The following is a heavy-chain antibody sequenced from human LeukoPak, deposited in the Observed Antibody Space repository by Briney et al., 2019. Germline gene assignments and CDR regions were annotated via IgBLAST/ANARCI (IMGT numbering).Heavy chain of an antibody. CDR3: ARVGGIAAAGIPDYYYGMDV. Sequence: GGSLRPSCAASGFTFSSYSMNWVRQAPGKGLEWVSSISSSSSYIYYADSVKGRFTISRDNAKNSLYLQMNSLRAEDTAVYYCARVGGIAAAGIPDYYYGMDVWGKGTTVTVSS. CDR1: GFTFSSYS. D-gene: IGHD6-13*01. CDR2: ISSSSSYI. J-gene: IGHJ6*04. V-gene: IGHV3-21*01.